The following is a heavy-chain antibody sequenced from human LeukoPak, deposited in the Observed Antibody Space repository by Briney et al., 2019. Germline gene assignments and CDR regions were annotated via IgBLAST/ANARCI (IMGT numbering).Heavy chain of an antibody. CDR1: RGTFSTYA. D-gene: IGHD6-13*01. V-gene: IGHV1-69*13. Sequence: SVKVSCKASRGTFSTYAISWVRQAPGQGLEWMGGLIPIFGTANYAQKFQGRVTITADESTSTAYMELSSLRSEDTAVYYCARDVVAAPGTWDYWGQGTLVTVSS. CDR3: ARDVVAAPGTWDY. CDR2: LIPIFGTA. J-gene: IGHJ4*02.